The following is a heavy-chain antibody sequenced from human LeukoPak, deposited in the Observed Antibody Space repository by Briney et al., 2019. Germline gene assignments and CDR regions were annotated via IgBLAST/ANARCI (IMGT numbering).Heavy chain of an antibody. D-gene: IGHD3-22*01. CDR2: ISAYNGNT. CDR3: ARDLSSSYYYVFDY. J-gene: IGHJ4*02. Sequence: ASVKVSCKASGYTFTSFGISWVRQAPGQGLEWMGWISAYNGNTIYAQMLQGRVAMTTDTSTSTAYMELRSLRSDDTAVYYCARDLSSSYYYVFDYWGQGTLVTVSS. V-gene: IGHV1-18*01. CDR1: GYTFTSFG.